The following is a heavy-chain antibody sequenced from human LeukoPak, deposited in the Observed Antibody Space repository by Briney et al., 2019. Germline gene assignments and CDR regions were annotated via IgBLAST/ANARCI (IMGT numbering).Heavy chain of an antibody. J-gene: IGHJ5*02. D-gene: IGHD3-10*01. CDR2: VSGSGGST. Sequence: GGSLRLSCAASGLTFSSYAMSWVRQAPGKGLEWVSAVSGSGGSTYYADSVKGRFTISRDNSKTTPYLQMNSLRAEDTAVYYCAKGISLWFGEFVAWGQGTLVTVSS. V-gene: IGHV3-23*01. CDR3: AKGISLWFGEFVA. CDR1: GLTFSSYA.